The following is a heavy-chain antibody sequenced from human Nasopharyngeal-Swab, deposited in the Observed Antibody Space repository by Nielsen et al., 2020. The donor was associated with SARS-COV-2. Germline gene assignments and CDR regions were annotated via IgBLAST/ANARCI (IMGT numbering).Heavy chain of an antibody. Sequence: SETLSLTCTVSGGSISSSSYYWGWIRQPPGKGLEWIGSIYYSGSTYYNPSLKSRVTISVDTSKNQFSLKLTSVTAADTAVYYCARRSLRAVSGGMDVWGQGTTVTVSS. CDR2: IYYSGST. V-gene: IGHV4-39*01. CDR3: ARRSLRAVSGGMDV. J-gene: IGHJ6*02. D-gene: IGHD6-19*01. CDR1: GGSISSSSYY.